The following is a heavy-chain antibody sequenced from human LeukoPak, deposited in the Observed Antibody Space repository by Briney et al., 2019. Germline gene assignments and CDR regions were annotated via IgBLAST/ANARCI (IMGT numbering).Heavy chain of an antibody. CDR3: AKGARGYWGELDY. Sequence: GGSLRLSCEASGFTFSSFGMHWVRQAPGKGLEWVAFIRRDGDVIYYADSVKGRFTISRDNSRNMVYLQLNSLRPEDTAVYYCAKGARGYWGELDYWGQGTLVTVSS. CDR1: GFTFSSFG. J-gene: IGHJ4*02. V-gene: IGHV3-30*02. D-gene: IGHD7-27*01. CDR2: IRRDGDVI.